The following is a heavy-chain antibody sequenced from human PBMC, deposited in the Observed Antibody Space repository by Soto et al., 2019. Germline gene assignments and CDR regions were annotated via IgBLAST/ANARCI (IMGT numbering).Heavy chain of an antibody. CDR1: GGTFSSYA. CDR3: ARDRLSSGWYNWFDP. Sequence: QVQLVQSGAEVKKPGSSVKVSCKASGGTFSSYAISWVRQAPGQGLEWMGGIIPIFGTANYAQKFQGRVTITADESTRTAYMELSSLRSEDTAVYYCARDRLSSGWYNWFDPWGQGTLVTVSS. D-gene: IGHD6-19*01. V-gene: IGHV1-69*01. J-gene: IGHJ5*02. CDR2: IIPIFGTA.